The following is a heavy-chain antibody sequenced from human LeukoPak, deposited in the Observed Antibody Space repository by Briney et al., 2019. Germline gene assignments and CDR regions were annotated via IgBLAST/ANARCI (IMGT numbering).Heavy chain of an antibody. CDR2: INPNSGGT. J-gene: IGHJ4*02. Sequence: ASVKVCCKASGYTFTGYYMHWVRQAPGQGLEWMGWINPNSGGTNYAQKFQGRVTMTRDTSISTAYMELSRLRSDDTAVYYCARGGGDQLHTYYFDYWGQGTLVTVSS. V-gene: IGHV1-2*02. CDR3: ARGGGDQLHTYYFDY. CDR1: GYTFTGYY. D-gene: IGHD2-21*01.